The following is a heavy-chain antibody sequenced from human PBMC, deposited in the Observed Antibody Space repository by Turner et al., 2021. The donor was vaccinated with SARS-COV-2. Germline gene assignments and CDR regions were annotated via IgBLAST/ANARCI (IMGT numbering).Heavy chain of an antibody. Sequence: QVQLVQSGAEVRKPGSSEKGSCRASGGTFSSFIINWVRQAPGQGLEWMGGIIPLPGIANYAQKFQGRVTVTADTSTSTVYMELSSLRSEDTAVYYCARPTSCGGDCYYFDLWGRGTLVTVSS. CDR1: GGTFSSFI. D-gene: IGHD2-21*02. CDR2: IIPLPGIA. CDR3: ARPTSCGGDCYYFDL. V-gene: IGHV1-69*02. J-gene: IGHJ2*01.